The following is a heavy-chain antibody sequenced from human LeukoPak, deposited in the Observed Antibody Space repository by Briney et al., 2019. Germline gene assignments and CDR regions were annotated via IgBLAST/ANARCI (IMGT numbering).Heavy chain of an antibody. J-gene: IGHJ3*02. CDR1: GGTFSRYA. Sequence: GASVKVSCKASGGTFSRYAISWVRQAPGQRLEWMGRIIPILGIANYAQKFQGRVTITADKTTSTAYMELSSLRSEDTAVYYCARVGWQIDAFDIWGQGTIVTVST. CDR2: IIPILGIA. D-gene: IGHD6-19*01. CDR3: ARVGWQIDAFDI. V-gene: IGHV1-69*04.